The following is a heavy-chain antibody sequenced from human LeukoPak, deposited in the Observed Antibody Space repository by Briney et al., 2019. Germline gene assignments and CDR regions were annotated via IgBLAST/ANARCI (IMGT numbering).Heavy chain of an antibody. CDR3: ARAGGIAENWFDP. V-gene: IGHV1-69*04. J-gene: IGHJ5*02. CDR2: IIPILGIA. CDR1: VGTFISYA. D-gene: IGHD6-13*01. Sequence: GSSVSVSCKASVGTFISYAISWVRQAPGQGREWVGRIIPILGIANYAQKFQGRVTITADKSTSTAYMELSSLRSEDTAVYYCARAGGIAENWFDPWGQGTLVTVSS.